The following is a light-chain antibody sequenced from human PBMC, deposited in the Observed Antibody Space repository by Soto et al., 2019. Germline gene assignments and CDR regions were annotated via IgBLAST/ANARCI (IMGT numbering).Light chain of an antibody. J-gene: IGLJ1*01. CDR1: KKEIGDYNY. Sequence: QSLLTPPSSLSGSPGQSITISCTGDKKEIGDYNYVSWYQQFPGKAPKLVIYDVNNRPSGISDRFSGSKSGNTASLIISGLQTEDEADYYCCSYTNINTAYVFGTGTKVTVL. V-gene: IGLV2-14*03. CDR2: DVN. CDR3: CSYTNINTAYV.